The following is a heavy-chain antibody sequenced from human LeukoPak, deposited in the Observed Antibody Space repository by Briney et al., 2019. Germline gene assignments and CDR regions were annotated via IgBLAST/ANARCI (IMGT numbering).Heavy chain of an antibody. D-gene: IGHD3-22*01. CDR1: GVTFSGSG. Sequence: GGSLRLSCAASGVTFSGSGVHWVRQASGKGLEWVGRIRSKANSYATAFPASVKGRFTISRDDSKNTLYLQMNSLRAEDTAVYYCARGVAYYYDSSGYYPWGQGTLVTVSS. CDR3: ARGVAYYYDSSGYYP. J-gene: IGHJ5*02. V-gene: IGHV3-73*01. CDR2: IRSKANSYAT.